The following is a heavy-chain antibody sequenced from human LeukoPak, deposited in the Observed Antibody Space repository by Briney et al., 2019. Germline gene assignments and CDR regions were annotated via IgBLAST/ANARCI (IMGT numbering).Heavy chain of an antibody. Sequence: ASVKVSCKASGYTFTSYDITWVRQATGQGLEWMGWMNPNSGNTGYAQKFQGRVTMTRNTSISTAYMELSSLRSEDTAVYNCARGRGSKGFGQIYYYYGMDVWGQGTTVTVSS. CDR1: GYTFTSYD. CDR2: MNPNSGNT. CDR3: ARGRGSKGFGQIYYYYGMDV. D-gene: IGHD3-10*01. J-gene: IGHJ6*02. V-gene: IGHV1-8*01.